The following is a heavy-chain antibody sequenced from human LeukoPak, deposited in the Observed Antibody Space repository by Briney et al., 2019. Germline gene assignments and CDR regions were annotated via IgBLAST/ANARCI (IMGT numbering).Heavy chain of an antibody. J-gene: IGHJ4*02. CDR2: ISSSGST. V-gene: IGHV4-61*02. Sequence: PSQTLSLTCTVSGDSISSGDYYWSWIRQPAGKGLEWIGRISSSGSTNYNPSLKSRVTISVDTSKNQFSLKLSSVTAADTAVYYCAREGGSVAGSFDYWGQGTLVTVSS. CDR3: AREGGSVAGSFDY. CDR1: GDSISSGDYY. D-gene: IGHD6-19*01.